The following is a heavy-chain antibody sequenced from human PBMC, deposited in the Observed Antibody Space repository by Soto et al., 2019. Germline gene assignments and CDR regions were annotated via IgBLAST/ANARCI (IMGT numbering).Heavy chain of an antibody. CDR3: ARRSDIVVVPAAMRHYYYYYMDV. CDR1: GGSISSYY. V-gene: IGHV4-59*08. Sequence: SETLSLTCTVSGGSISSYYWSWIRQPPGKGLEWIGYIYYSGSTNYNPSLKSRVTISVDTSKNQLSLKLSSVTAADTAVYYCARRSDIVVVPAAMRHYYYYYMDVWGKGTTVTVSS. CDR2: IYYSGST. D-gene: IGHD2-2*01. J-gene: IGHJ6*03.